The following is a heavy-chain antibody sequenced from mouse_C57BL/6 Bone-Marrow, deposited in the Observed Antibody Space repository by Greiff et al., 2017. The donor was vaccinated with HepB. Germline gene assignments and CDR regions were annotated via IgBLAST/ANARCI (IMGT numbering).Heavy chain of an antibody. J-gene: IGHJ1*03. CDR2: IYPRSGNT. D-gene: IGHD2-3*01. CDR3: ARCYDGYYVGFDV. V-gene: IGHV1-81*01. CDR1: GYTFTSYG. Sequence: QVQLQQSGAELARPGASVKLSCKASGYTFTSYGISWVKQRTGQGLEWIGEIYPRSGNTYYNEKFKGKATLTADKSSSTAYMELRSLTSEDSAVYFGARCYDGYYVGFDVWGTGTTVTVSS.